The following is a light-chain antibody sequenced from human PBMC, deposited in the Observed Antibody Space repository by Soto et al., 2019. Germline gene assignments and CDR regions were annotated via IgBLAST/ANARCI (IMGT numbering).Light chain of an antibody. V-gene: IGKV1-27*01. J-gene: IGKJ4*01. Sequence: DIQMTQSPSSLSSSVGDRVTITCLASQGISNYLAWYQQKPGKVPKLLIYAASTLQSGVPSRFSGSGSGTDFTLTISSLQPEDVATYYCQKYNSAPLNFGGGTKVDIK. CDR2: AAS. CDR3: QKYNSAPLN. CDR1: QGISNY.